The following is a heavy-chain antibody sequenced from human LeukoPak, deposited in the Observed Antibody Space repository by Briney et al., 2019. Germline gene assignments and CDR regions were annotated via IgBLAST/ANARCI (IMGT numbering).Heavy chain of an antibody. D-gene: IGHD1-26*01. V-gene: IGHV3-53*01. J-gene: IGHJ4*02. CDR2: IYSGGDT. Sequence: PGGSLRLSCAGSGFTVSSNYMSWVRQAPGKGLEWVSVIYSGGDTYYAGSVKGRFTISRDNSKNTLYLQMNGLRAEDTAVYYCAKVMLGGFDYWGQGTLVTVSS. CDR3: AKVMLGGFDY. CDR1: GFTVSSNY.